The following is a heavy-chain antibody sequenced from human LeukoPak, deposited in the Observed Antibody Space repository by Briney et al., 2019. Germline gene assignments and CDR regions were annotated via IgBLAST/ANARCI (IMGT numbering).Heavy chain of an antibody. CDR1: GFTFSNAW. CDR3: TLQYSSSLSYYYYYYMDV. CDR2: IKSKTDGGTT. D-gene: IGHD6-13*01. J-gene: IGHJ6*03. V-gene: IGHV3-15*01. Sequence: GGSLRLSCAASGFTFSNAWMSWVRQAPGKGLEWVGRIKSKTDGGTTDYAAPVKGRFTISRDDSKNTLYLQMNSLKTEDTAVYYCTLQYSSSLSYYYYYYMDVWGKGTTVTVSS.